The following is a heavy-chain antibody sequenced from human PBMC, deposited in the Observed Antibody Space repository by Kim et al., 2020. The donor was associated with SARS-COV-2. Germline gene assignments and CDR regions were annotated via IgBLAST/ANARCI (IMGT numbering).Heavy chain of an antibody. Sequence: ASVKVSCKASGYTFTTYTIHWVRQAPGQRLEWMGWINPGSGNTKYSQKFQGRVTITRDSSASTVYMELSSLRSEDTALYYCARDGRSSLGDYWGQGILVTVSS. CDR2: INPGSGNT. V-gene: IGHV1-3*01. CDR1: GYTFTTYT. J-gene: IGHJ4*02. CDR3: ARDGRSSLGDY. D-gene: IGHD2-2*01.